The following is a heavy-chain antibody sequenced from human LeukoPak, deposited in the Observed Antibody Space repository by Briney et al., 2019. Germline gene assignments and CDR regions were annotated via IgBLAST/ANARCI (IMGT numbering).Heavy chain of an antibody. CDR2: INPSGGST. D-gene: IGHD5-18*01. CDR3: ARAIRSETAMVPHYGMDV. Sequence: ASVKVSCKASGYTFTSYYMHWVRQAPGQGLEWMGIINPSGGSTSYAQKFQGRVTMTRDTSTSTVYMELSSLRSEDTAVYYCARAIRSETAMVPHYGMDVWGQGTTVTVSS. CDR1: GYTFTSYY. J-gene: IGHJ6*02. V-gene: IGHV1-46*01.